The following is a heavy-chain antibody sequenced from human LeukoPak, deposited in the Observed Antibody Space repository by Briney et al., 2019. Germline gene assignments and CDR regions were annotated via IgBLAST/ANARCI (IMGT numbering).Heavy chain of an antibody. V-gene: IGHV3-21*01. D-gene: IGHD2-21*02. CDR2: ISSSNSNI. Sequence: GGPLILSCAASGFTFSSYSMSWVRQAPGKGVEWVSSISSSNSNIYYEDSVKGRFTIPKDNAKNSLYLQTNSLRAEDTALNYSSRDLYHIVVVTARTPFDYWGQGTLVTVSS. CDR1: GFTFSSYS. CDR3: SRDLYHIVVVTARTPFDY. J-gene: IGHJ4*02.